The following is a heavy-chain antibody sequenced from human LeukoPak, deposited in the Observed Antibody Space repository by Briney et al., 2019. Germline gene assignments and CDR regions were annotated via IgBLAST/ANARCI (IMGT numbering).Heavy chain of an antibody. V-gene: IGHV3-30-3*01. CDR2: ISYDGSNK. J-gene: IGHJ4*02. Sequence: GGSLRLSCAASGFTFSSYAMHWVRQAPGKGLEWVAVISYDGSNKYYADSVKGRFTISRDNSKNTLYLQMNSLRAEDTAVYYCARDELHPTTPFITMVRGVLDYWGQGTLVTVSS. CDR3: ARDELHPTTPFITMVRGVLDY. CDR1: GFTFSSYA. D-gene: IGHD3-10*01.